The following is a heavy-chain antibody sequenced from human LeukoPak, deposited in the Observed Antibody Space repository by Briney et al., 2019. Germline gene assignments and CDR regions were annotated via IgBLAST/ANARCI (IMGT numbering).Heavy chain of an antibody. V-gene: IGHV3-30*02. CDR2: IRSDGSNK. J-gene: IGHJ5*02. Sequence: GGSLRLSCAASGFTFRNYGMHWVRRTPGKGLEWVAFIRSDGSNKYYADSVKGRFTISRDNSKNTLYLQMNSLRPEDTAVYYCAKDVYYDILTGYQAGLFDPWGQGTLVTVSS. D-gene: IGHD3-9*01. CDR1: GFTFRNYG. CDR3: AKDVYYDILTGYQAGLFDP.